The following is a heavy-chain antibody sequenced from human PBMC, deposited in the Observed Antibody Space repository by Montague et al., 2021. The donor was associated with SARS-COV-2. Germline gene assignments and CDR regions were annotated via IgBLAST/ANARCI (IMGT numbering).Heavy chain of an antibody. V-gene: IGHV3-30-3*01. J-gene: IGHJ6*02. Sequence: SLRLSCAAPGFTFSSYAMHWVRQAPGKGLEWVAVISYDGSNKYYADSVKGRFTISRDNSKNTLYLQMNSLRAEDTAVYYCASEITPRYGMDVWGQGTTVTVSS. D-gene: IGHD3-16*01. CDR1: GFTFSSYA. CDR3: ASEITPRYGMDV. CDR2: ISYDGSNK.